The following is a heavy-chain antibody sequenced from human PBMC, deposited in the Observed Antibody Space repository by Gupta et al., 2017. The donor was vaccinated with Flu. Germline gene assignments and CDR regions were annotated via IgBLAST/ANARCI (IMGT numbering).Heavy chain of an antibody. D-gene: IGHD5-18*01. CDR2: INPNSGGT. CDR3: ARDGGYSYGYGFDY. V-gene: IGHV1-2*04. J-gene: IGHJ4*02. CDR1: GYTFTGYY. Sequence: QVQLVQSGAEVKKPGASVKVSCKASGYTFTGYYMHWVRQAPGQGLEWMGWINPNSGGTNYAQKVQGWVTMTRDTSISTAYMELSRLRSDDTAVYYCARDGGYSYGYGFDYWGQGTLVTVSS.